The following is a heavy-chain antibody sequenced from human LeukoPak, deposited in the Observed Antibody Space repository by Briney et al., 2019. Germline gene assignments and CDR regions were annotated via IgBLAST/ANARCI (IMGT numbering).Heavy chain of an antibody. V-gene: IGHV3-48*03. CDR1: GFTFSSYE. J-gene: IGHJ4*02. D-gene: IGHD6-19*01. CDR3: ARVSSWGPFDY. Sequence: PGGSLRLSCAASGFTFSSYEMNWVRQAPGKGLEWVSYISSSGSTIYYADSVKGRFTISRDNAKNSLYLQVNSLRAEDTAVYYCARVSSWGPFDYWGQGTLVTVSS. CDR2: ISSSGSTI.